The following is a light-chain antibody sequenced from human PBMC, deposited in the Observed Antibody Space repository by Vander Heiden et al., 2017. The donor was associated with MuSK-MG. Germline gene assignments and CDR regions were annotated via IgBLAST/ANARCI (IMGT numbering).Light chain of an antibody. CDR2: SDN. CDR3: AAWDDSLNAYV. J-gene: IGLJ1*01. CDR1: RFNVGRNS. Sequence: QSVLTQQPSASGTPGQRVTVSCSGSRFNVGRNSVNWYQQLPGPAPRVLIYSDNKRPSGVPDRFSGSKSAPSASLAISGLQSEDEADYYCAAWDDSLNAYVFGPGTRVTVL. V-gene: IGLV1-44*01.